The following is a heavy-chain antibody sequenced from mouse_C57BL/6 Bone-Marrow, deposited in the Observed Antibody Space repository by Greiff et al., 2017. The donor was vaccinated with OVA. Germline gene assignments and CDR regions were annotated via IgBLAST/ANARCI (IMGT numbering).Heavy chain of an antibody. D-gene: IGHD1-1*01. Sequence: EVQRVESGGGLVQPGGSLSLSCAASGFTFTDYYMSWVRQPPGKALEWMGFIRNKANGYTTEYSASVKGRFTISRDNSQSILYLQMNALRAEDSATYYCARSPYYGSGLYYFDYWGQGTTLTVSS. CDR3: ARSPYYGSGLYYFDY. CDR1: GFTFTDYY. CDR2: IRNKANGYTT. J-gene: IGHJ2*01. V-gene: IGHV7-3*01.